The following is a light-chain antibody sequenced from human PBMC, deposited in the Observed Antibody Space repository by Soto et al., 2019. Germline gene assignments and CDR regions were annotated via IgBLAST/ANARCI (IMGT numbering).Light chain of an antibody. Sequence: AVRMTQAPGSLAASRGDRVTNTYRASQGISSYLAWYQQKPGKAPKLLIYAASTLQSGVPSRFSGSGSGTDFTLTISCLQSEDFATYYCQQYYSYPRTFGQGTKVDIK. V-gene: IGKV1-8*01. CDR1: QGISSY. CDR3: QQYYSYPRT. CDR2: AAS. J-gene: IGKJ1*01.